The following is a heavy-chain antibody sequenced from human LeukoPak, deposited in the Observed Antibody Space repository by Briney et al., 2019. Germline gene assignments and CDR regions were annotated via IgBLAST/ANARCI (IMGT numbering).Heavy chain of an antibody. CDR1: GYTFTSYY. V-gene: IGHV1-46*01. J-gene: IGHJ4*02. D-gene: IGHD3-3*01. Sequence: ASVKVSCKASGYTFTSYYMHWVRQAPGQGLEWMGIINPSGGSTSYAQKFQGRVTMTRDTSTSTVYMELSSLRSEDTAVYYCARDQGPYDFWSGYQDYWGQGTLVTVSS. CDR2: INPSGGST. CDR3: ARDQGPYDFWSGYQDY.